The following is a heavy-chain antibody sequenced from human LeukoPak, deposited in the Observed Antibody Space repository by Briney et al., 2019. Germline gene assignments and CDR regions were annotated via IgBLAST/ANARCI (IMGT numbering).Heavy chain of an antibody. CDR2: IYHSGST. CDR1: GYSISSGYY. Sequence: SETLSLTCTVSGYSISSGYYWGGIRQPPGKGLEWIGSIYHSGSTYYNPSLKSRVTISVDTSKNQFSLKLSSVTAADTAVYYCARDIVVVPAALHWFDPWGQGTLVTVSS. V-gene: IGHV4-38-2*02. D-gene: IGHD2-2*02. CDR3: ARDIVVVPAALHWFDP. J-gene: IGHJ5*02.